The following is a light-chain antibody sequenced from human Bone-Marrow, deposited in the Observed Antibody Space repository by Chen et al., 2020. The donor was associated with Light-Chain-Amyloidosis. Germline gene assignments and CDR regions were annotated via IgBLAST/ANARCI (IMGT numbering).Light chain of an antibody. CDR3: QVWDRSSDRPV. CDR1: NMGSTS. Sequence: YVLTQPSPVSVAPGQSATIACGGNNMGSTSVHWYQQTPGEAPLLVVYDDSDRPSGIPERLSGSNSGNTATLTISRVEAGDEADYYCQVWDRSSDRPVFGGVTKLTVL. CDR2: DDS. J-gene: IGLJ3*02. V-gene: IGLV3-21*02.